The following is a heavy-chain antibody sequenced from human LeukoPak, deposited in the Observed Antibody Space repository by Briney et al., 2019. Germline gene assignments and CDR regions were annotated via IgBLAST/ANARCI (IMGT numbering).Heavy chain of an antibody. CDR2: IYYSGST. Sequence: SETLSLTCTVSGGSISSYYWSWIRQSPGKGLGWIGYIYYSGSTNYNPSLKSRVTISVDTSKNQFSLKLSSVTAADTAVYYCARHAGGSGWLEIDYWGQGTLVTVSS. D-gene: IGHD6-19*01. J-gene: IGHJ4*02. CDR1: GGSISSYY. V-gene: IGHV4-59*08. CDR3: ARHAGGSGWLEIDY.